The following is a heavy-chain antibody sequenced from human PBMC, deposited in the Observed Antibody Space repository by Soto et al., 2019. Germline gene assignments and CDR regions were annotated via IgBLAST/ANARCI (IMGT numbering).Heavy chain of an antibody. CDR2: ISGSGGST. CDR1: GFTFSSYA. D-gene: IGHD2-2*01. Sequence: PGGSLRLSCAASGFTFSSYAMSWVRQAPGKGLEWVSAISGSGGSTYYADSVKGRFTISRDNSKNTLYLQMNSLRAEDTAVYYCAKMGVLVPAAMKDYYYYYGMDVWGQGTTVTVSS. CDR3: AKMGVLVPAAMKDYYYYYGMDV. J-gene: IGHJ6*02. V-gene: IGHV3-23*01.